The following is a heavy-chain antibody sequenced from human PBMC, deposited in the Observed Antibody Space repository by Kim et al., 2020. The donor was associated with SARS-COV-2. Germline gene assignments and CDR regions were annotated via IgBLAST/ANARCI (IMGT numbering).Heavy chain of an antibody. D-gene: IGHD6-19*01. CDR2: INHSGST. CDR1: GGSFSGYY. Sequence: SETLSLTCAVYGGSFSGYYWSWIRQPPGKGLEWIGEINHSGSTNYNPSLKSRVTISVDTSKNQFSLKLSSVTAADTAVYYCARAKGGIAVAVGYWGQGTLVTVSS. J-gene: IGHJ4*02. V-gene: IGHV4-34*01. CDR3: ARAKGGIAVAVGY.